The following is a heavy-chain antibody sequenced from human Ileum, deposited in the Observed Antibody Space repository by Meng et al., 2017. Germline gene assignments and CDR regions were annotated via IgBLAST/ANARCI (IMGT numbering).Heavy chain of an antibody. V-gene: IGHV4-34*02. J-gene: IGHJ1*01. CDR3: ARPAGYSSDWYKYFQH. CDR2: INHSGSS. Sequence: QGRLQQWGAGLVKPSETLSLTCAVYGGSFRGYYWSWVRQSPGKGLEWIAEINHSGSSNYNPSFQSRVTISVDRPRNQFSLKLSSVTAADTGVYYCARPAGYSSDWYKYFQHWGQGTLVTVSS. CDR1: GGSFRGYY. D-gene: IGHD6-13*01.